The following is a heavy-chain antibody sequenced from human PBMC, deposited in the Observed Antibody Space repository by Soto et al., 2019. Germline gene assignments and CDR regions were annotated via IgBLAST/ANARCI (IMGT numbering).Heavy chain of an antibody. J-gene: IGHJ4*02. Sequence: PGGSLRLSCVGSGFTFSSYSMNWVRQAPGKGLEWVSYISSSSSTIYYADSVKGRFTISRDNAENSLYLQMNTLRAEDTALYYCVRGRVVTTPGPNCDEWGQGTLVTVSS. CDR2: ISSSSSTI. CDR3: VRGRVVTTPGPNCDE. CDR1: GFTFSSYS. V-gene: IGHV3-48*01. D-gene: IGHD3-3*01.